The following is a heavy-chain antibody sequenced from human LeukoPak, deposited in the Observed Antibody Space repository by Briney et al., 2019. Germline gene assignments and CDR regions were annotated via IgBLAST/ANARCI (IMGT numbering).Heavy chain of an antibody. D-gene: IGHD2-21*02. V-gene: IGHV3-48*03. CDR3: ATCVVLTDSNWFDP. Sequence: GGSLSLSCAASAFTFSTFEMDWVRQAPGKGLEWVSYISSSGRTIYYADSVKGRSTISRDNANNPLFLQMNNLRAEDTAVYYCATCVVLTDSNWFDPWGQGTLVTVSS. CDR2: ISSSGRTI. J-gene: IGHJ5*02. CDR1: AFTFSTFE.